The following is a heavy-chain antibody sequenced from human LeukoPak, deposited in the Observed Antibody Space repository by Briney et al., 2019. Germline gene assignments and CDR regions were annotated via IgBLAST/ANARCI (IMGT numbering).Heavy chain of an antibody. CDR2: INSDGSST. V-gene: IGHV3-74*01. J-gene: IGHJ4*02. CDR3: ARDSNDYYGSGSPDY. Sequence: ETLSLTCAVYGGSFSGYYWSWIRQPPGKGLEWVSRINSDGSSTNYADSMKGRFTISRDNAKNSLYLQMNSLRAEDTALYYCARDSNDYYGSGSPDYWGQGTLVTVSS. CDR1: GGSFSGYY. D-gene: IGHD3-10*01.